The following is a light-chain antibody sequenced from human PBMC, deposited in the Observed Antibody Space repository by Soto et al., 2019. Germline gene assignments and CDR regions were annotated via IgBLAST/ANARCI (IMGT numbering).Light chain of an antibody. Sequence: DIQLTQSPSTLSASVGDRVTITCRASENSNTWLAWYQQKAGKAPKLLIYKASTLQSGVPSRFSGSGSGTEFTLTISSLQPDDFATYYCQQYNHWYTFGQGTKLQIK. CDR3: QQYNHWYT. CDR1: ENSNTW. CDR2: KAS. V-gene: IGKV1-5*03. J-gene: IGKJ2*01.